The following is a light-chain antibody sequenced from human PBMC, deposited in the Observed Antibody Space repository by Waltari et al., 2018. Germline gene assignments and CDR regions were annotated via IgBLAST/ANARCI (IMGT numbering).Light chain of an antibody. CDR2: DAS. J-gene: IGKJ2*01. V-gene: IGKV1-39*01. Sequence: DIQMTQSPSSLSASVGDRVTITCRASQSISSYLNWYQQKPGKAPKLLIYDASSLQSGVPSRFSGSGSGTDFTLNISSLQPEDFATYYCQQSYSTPPETFGQGTKLEIK. CDR1: QSISSY. CDR3: QQSYSTPPET.